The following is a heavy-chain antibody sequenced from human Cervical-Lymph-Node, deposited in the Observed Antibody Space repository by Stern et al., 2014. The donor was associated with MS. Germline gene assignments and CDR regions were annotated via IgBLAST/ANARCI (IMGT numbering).Heavy chain of an antibody. Sequence: ESGPTLVKATQPLTLTCTFSGFALRNSGVSVAWIRQPPGKALEWLAVIYSDDEKRYSPSLKSRLSITKDASESQVVLTMTNMDPVDTATYYCTHSLHGDYYDAFDTWGQGTMVTVSS. J-gene: IGHJ3*02. CDR1: GFALRNSGVS. V-gene: IGHV2-5*02. CDR3: THSLHGDYYDAFDT. CDR2: IYSDDEK. D-gene: IGHD4-17*01.